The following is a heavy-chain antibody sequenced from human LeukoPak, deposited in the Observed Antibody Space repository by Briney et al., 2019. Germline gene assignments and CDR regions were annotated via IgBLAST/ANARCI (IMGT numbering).Heavy chain of an antibody. D-gene: IGHD2-2*03. CDR3: ARDVGYGTSRFDY. J-gene: IGHJ4*02. Sequence: GGSLRLSCAASGFTFDDYGMSWVRQAPGKGLEWVSAINWNGGSTGYADSVKGRFTISRDNAKSSLYLQMNSLRAEDTALYYCARDVGYGTSRFDYWGQGTPVTVSS. CDR2: INWNGGST. CDR1: GFTFDDYG. V-gene: IGHV3-20*04.